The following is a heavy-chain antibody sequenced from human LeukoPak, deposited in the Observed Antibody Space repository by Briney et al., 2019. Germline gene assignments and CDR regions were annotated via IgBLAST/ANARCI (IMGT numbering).Heavy chain of an antibody. Sequence: PGGSLRLSCAASGFTLSSYWMSWVRQAPGKELEWVANIKQDGSEKYNVDSVKGRFTISRENAKNSLYLQMNSLRAEDTAVYYCARDWLTGYYDRGGFDYWGQGTLVTASS. CDR3: ARDWLTGYYDRGGFDY. CDR2: IKQDGSEK. V-gene: IGHV3-7*01. CDR1: GFTLSSYW. J-gene: IGHJ4*02. D-gene: IGHD3-9*01.